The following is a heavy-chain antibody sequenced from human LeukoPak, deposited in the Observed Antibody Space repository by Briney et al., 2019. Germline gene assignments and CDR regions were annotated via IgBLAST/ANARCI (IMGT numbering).Heavy chain of an antibody. Sequence: ASVKVSCKASGYTFTSYGISWVRQAPGQGLEWMGWISAYNGNTNYAQKLQGRVTMTTDTSTSTAYMELRSLRSDDTAVYYCARGGDSVCSGQNWFDPWGQGTLVTVSS. CDR2: ISAYNGNT. V-gene: IGHV1-18*01. D-gene: IGHD3-3*01. CDR3: ARGGDSVCSGQNWFDP. J-gene: IGHJ5*02. CDR1: GYTFTSYG.